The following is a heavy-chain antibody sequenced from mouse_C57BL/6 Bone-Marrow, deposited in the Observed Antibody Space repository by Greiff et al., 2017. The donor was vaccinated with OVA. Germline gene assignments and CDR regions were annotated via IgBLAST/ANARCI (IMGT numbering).Heavy chain of an antibody. J-gene: IGHJ4*01. V-gene: IGHV5-9*01. CDR3: ARHPSQFLYCYGSSYGYYAMDY. Sequence: DVKLVESGGGLVKPGGSLKLSCAASGFTFSSYTMSWVRQTPEKRLEWVATISGGGGNTYYPDSVKGRFTISIDNATNTLYLQMSSLRSEDTALNYCARHPSQFLYCYGSSYGYYAMDYWGQGTSVTVSS. CDR1: GFTFSSYT. D-gene: IGHD1-1*01. CDR2: ISGGGGNT.